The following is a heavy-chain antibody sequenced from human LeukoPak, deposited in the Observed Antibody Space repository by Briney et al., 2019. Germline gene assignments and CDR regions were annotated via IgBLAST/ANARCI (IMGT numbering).Heavy chain of an antibody. CDR1: GFTFSNYG. Sequence: GGSLRLSCGASGFTFSNYGMHWVRQAPGKGLEWVAFIYYDGSDKYYADSVKGRFTISRDNSKNTLYLQINSLRTDDTAVFYCARGGLGSAFDNWGQGTLVTVSS. V-gene: IGHV3-33*01. D-gene: IGHD6-19*01. J-gene: IGHJ4*02. CDR3: ARGGLGSAFDN. CDR2: IYYDGSDK.